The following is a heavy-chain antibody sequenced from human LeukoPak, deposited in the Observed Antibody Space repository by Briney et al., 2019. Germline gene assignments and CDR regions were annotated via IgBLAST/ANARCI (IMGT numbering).Heavy chain of an antibody. Sequence: GGSLRLSCAASGFTFSSYWMSWVRQAPGKGLEWVANIKQDGSEKYYVDSVKGRFTISRDNAKNSLYLQMNSLRAEDTAVYYCARDTGIQLWSPYGMDVWGQGTTVTVSS. D-gene: IGHD5-18*01. V-gene: IGHV3-7*01. CDR2: IKQDGSEK. CDR1: GFTFSSYW. CDR3: ARDTGIQLWSPYGMDV. J-gene: IGHJ6*02.